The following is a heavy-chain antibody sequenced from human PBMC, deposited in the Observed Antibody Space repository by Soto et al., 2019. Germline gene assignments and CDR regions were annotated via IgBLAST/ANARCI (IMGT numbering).Heavy chain of an antibody. J-gene: IGHJ4*02. D-gene: IGHD3-10*01. CDR2: IYYSGST. CDR1: GGSISSYY. V-gene: IGHV4-59*01. CDR3: ARVPITMVRGVIGDTMYYFDY. Sequence: SETLSLTCTVSGGSISSYYWSWIRQPPGKGLEWIGYIYYSGSTNYNPSLKSRVTISVDTSKNQFSLKLSSVTAADTAVYYCARVPITMVRGVIGDTMYYFDYWGQGTLVTVSS.